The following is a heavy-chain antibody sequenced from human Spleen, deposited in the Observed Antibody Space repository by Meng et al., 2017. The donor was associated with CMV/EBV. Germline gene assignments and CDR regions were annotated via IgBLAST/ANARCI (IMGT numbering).Heavy chain of an antibody. J-gene: IGHJ6*02. Sequence: ASVKVSCKASGYTFTSYYMHWVRQAPGQGLEWMGIINPSGGSTSYAQKFQGRVTMTRDTSTSTVYMALSSLRSDDTAGYYRARGQMVLTRGAVDYGMDVWGQGTTVTVSS. CDR2: INPSGGST. CDR3: ARGQMVLTRGAVDYGMDV. CDR1: GYTFTSYY. D-gene: IGHD4/OR15-4a*01. V-gene: IGHV1-46*01.